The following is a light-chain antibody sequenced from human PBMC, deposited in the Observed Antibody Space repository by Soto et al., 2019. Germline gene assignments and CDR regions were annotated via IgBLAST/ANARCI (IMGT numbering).Light chain of an antibody. CDR2: GNS. V-gene: IGLV1-40*01. CDR1: SSNIGAGYD. Sequence: QSVLTQPPSVSGAPGQRVTISCTGSSSNIGAGYDVHWYQQLPGTAPKLLMYGNSNRPSGVPDRFSGSKSGTSASLAITGLQAEDEADYYCQFYDTSLSVVFGGGTKLTVL. J-gene: IGLJ2*01. CDR3: QFYDTSLSVV.